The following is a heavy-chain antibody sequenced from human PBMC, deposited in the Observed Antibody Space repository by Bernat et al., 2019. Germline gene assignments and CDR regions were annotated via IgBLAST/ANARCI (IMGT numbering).Heavy chain of an antibody. V-gene: IGHV3-30-3*01. CDR2: ILYDGSNK. Sequence: QLQLVESGGGVVQPGRSLRLSCAASGFTFSSYAMHWVRQAPGKGLEWVAVILYDGSNKCCADAVKGRITISRDNSKNTLYLEMNSLRAEDTAVYYCARGLWIVGVVGPTTYSRGAFDIWGQGTMVTVSS. CDR3: ARGLWIVGVVGPTTYSRGAFDI. J-gene: IGHJ3*02. CDR1: GFTFSSYA. D-gene: IGHD3-3*01.